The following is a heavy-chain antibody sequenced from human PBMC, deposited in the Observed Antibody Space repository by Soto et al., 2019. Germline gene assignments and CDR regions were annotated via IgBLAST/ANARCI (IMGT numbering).Heavy chain of an antibody. CDR1: GYIFTSYW. CDR2: IYPGDSDT. J-gene: IGHJ4*02. V-gene: IGHV5-51*01. Sequence: GVSLKISCKASGYIFTSYWIGCVLQMPGKGLEWMGIIYPGDSDTIYSPSFQGQVTISADKSISTAYLQWNSLKASDTAMYYCARPPYSASYYYFDQWGQGTPVTSPQ. D-gene: IGHD1-26*01. CDR3: ARPPYSASYYYFDQ.